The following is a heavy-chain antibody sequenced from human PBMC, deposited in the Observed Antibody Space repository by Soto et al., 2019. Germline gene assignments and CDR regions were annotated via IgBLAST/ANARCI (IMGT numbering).Heavy chain of an antibody. J-gene: IGHJ6*02. CDR3: TTIVNTLFPLDCISTSCYGMDV. CDR1: GGSISSGGYS. CDR2: IYHSGST. D-gene: IGHD2-2*01. Sequence: SETLSLTCAVSGGSISSGGYSWSWIRQPPGKGLEWIGYIYHSGSTYYNPSLKSRVTISVDTSKNQFSLKLNSLKTEDTAVYYCTTIVNTLFPLDCISTSCYGMDVWGQGTKVTVSS. V-gene: IGHV4-30-2*01.